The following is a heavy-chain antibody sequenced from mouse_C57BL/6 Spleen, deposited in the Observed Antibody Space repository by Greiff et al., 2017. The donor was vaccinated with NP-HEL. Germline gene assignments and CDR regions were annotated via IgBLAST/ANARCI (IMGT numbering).Heavy chain of an antibody. D-gene: IGHD3-2*02. J-gene: IGHJ2*01. V-gene: IGHV1-22*01. CDR1: GYTFTDYN. CDR3: ARLTAQAYFDY. CDR2: INPNNGGT. Sequence: EVQLQQSGPELVKPGASVKMSCKASGYTFTDYNMHWVKQSHGKSLEWIGYINPNNGGTSYNQKFKGKAKLTVNKSSSTAYMELRSLTSEDSAVYYCARLTAQAYFDYWGQGTTLTVSS.